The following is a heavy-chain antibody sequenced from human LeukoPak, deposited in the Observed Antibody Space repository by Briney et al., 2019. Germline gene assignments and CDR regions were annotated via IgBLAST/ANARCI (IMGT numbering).Heavy chain of an antibody. CDR3: ARVGSRGDWFDY. Sequence: GSLRLSCAASGFTFSNYNMLWVRQTPGKGLEWLFYITSGCSAVHYADSVKDRFTFSRDNAKNSLYLQMNSLRVEDTGIYYCARVGSRGDWFDYWGQGTRVTVSS. CDR2: ITSGCSAV. V-gene: IGHV3-48*01. D-gene: IGHD1-26*01. CDR1: GFTFSNYN. J-gene: IGHJ5*01.